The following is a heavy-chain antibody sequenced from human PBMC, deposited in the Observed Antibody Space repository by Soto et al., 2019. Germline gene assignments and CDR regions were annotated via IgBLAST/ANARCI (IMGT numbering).Heavy chain of an antibody. CDR2: ISYDGSNK. CDR3: AKAQYSSGWYGYYYYGMDV. D-gene: IGHD6-19*01. V-gene: IGHV3-30*18. CDR1: GFTFSSYG. J-gene: IGHJ6*02. Sequence: GGSLSLSCAASGFTFSSYGMHWVRQAPGKGLEWVAVISYDGSNKYYADSVKGRFTISRDNSKNTLYLQMNSLRAEDTAVYYCAKAQYSSGWYGYYYYGMDVWGQGTTVTVSS.